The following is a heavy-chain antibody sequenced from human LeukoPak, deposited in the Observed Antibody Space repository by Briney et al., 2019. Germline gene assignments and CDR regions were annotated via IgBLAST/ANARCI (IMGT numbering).Heavy chain of an antibody. J-gene: IGHJ4*02. CDR2: IYSGGNT. Sequence: GGSLRLPCAASGFTVSNNYMSWVRQAPGKGLEWVSVIYSGGNTYYADSVKGRFTISRDNSKNTVYLQMNSLRAEDTAVYYCATGYSSDFYFFDYWGQGTLVTVSS. CDR3: ATGYSSDFYFFDY. D-gene: IGHD6-19*01. CDR1: GFTVSNNY. V-gene: IGHV3-53*01.